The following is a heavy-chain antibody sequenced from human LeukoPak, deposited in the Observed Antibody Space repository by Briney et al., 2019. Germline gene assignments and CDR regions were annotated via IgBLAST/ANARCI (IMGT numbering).Heavy chain of an antibody. Sequence: PETLSLTCTVSGGSISSSSYYWGWIRQPPGKGLEWIGSIYYSGSTYYNPSLKSRVTISVDTSKNQFSLKLSSVTAADTAVYYCARQNVVVTQGSFDYWGQGTLVTVSS. V-gene: IGHV4-39*01. J-gene: IGHJ4*02. CDR1: GGSISSSSYY. CDR3: ARQNVVVTQGSFDY. CDR2: IYYSGST. D-gene: IGHD3-22*01.